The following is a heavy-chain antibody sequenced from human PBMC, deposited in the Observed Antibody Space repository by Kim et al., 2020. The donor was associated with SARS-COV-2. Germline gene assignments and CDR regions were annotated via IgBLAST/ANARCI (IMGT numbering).Heavy chain of an antibody. Sequence: GESLKISCKGSGYSFTSYWISWVRQMPGKGLEWMGKIDPSDSYSNYGPSFQGHVTISADKSISTAYLQWSSLKAADTAICYCARHKGAIVVVKETDYWGQGALVSVSS. V-gene: IGHV5-10-1*01. J-gene: IGHJ4*02. CDR1: GYSFTSYW. CDR3: ARHKGAIVVVKETDY. D-gene: IGHD3-22*01. CDR2: IDPSDSYS.